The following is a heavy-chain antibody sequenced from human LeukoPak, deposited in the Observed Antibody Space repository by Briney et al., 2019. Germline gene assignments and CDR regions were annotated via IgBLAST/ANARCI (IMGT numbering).Heavy chain of an antibody. V-gene: IGHV4-61*02. CDR3: ARDLGDYWSGFRSYFFDY. Sequence: SETLSLTCTVSGGSISSGSYYWSWIRQPAGKGLEWIGRIYTRGSTNYNPSLKSRVRISVDTSKDQFSLKLSSVTAADTAVYYCARDLGDYWSGFRSYFFDYRGQGTLVTVSS. J-gene: IGHJ4*02. D-gene: IGHD3-3*01. CDR2: IYTRGST. CDR1: GGSISSGSYY.